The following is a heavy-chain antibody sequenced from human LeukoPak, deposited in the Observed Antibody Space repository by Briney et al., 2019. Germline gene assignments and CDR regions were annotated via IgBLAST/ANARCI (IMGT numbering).Heavy chain of an antibody. V-gene: IGHV3-23*01. CDR3: AEEGHARTMGATVVYFDY. D-gene: IGHD1-26*01. CDR2: ISGSGGST. Sequence: GGSLRLSCAASGFTFSSYAMSWVRQAPGKGLEWVSAISGSGGSTYYADSVKGRFTISRDNSKNTLYLQMNSLRAEDTAVYYCAEEGHARTMGATVVYFDYWGQGTLVTVSS. CDR1: GFTFSSYA. J-gene: IGHJ4*02.